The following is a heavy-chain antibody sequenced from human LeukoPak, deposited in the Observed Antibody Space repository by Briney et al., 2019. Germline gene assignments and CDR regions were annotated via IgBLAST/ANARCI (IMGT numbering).Heavy chain of an antibody. CDR2: IYYSGSP. V-gene: IGHV4-39*01. CDR1: GGSISSSSYY. J-gene: IGHJ4*02. CDR3: ARRKYSYGSHFDY. D-gene: IGHD5-18*01. Sequence: PSETLSLTCTVSGGSISSSSYYWGWIRQPPGKGLEWIGSIYYSGSPYYNPSLKSRVTISVDTSKNQFSLKLSSVTAADTAVYYCARRKYSYGSHFDYWGQGTLVTVSS.